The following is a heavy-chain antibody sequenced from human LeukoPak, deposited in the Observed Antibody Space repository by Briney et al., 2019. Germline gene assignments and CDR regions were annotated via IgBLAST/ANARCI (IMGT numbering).Heavy chain of an antibody. CDR1: GGSISSYY. D-gene: IGHD2-2*01. CDR3: ARADIVVVPAAADAFDI. J-gene: IGHJ3*02. Sequence: SETLSLTCTVSGGSISSYYWSWIRQPAGKGLEWIGRIYTSGSTNYNPSLKSRVTISVDTSKNQFSLKLSSVTAADTAVYYCARADIVVVPAAADAFDIWGQGTMVTVSS. CDR2: IYTSGST. V-gene: IGHV4-4*07.